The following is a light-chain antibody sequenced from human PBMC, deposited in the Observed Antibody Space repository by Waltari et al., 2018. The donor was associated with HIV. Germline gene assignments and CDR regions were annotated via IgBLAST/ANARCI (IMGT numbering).Light chain of an antibody. CDR3: QQKENKPHT. Sequence: DTQMTQFPSSLSASVGDSVTITCRASQSISRYLNWYQVKPGKAPKLLIYATSTLQSGVPLRFSGSGSGTDFTRTISSLQPEDFAAYYCQQKENKPHTFGGGTTVE. V-gene: IGKV1-39*01. CDR1: QSISRY. J-gene: IGKJ4*01. CDR2: ATS.